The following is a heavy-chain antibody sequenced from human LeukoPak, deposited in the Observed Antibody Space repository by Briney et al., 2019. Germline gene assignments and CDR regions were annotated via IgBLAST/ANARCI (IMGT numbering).Heavy chain of an antibody. CDR1: GGSFSGYY. CDR2: INHSGST. CDR3: ARAHGSGWTFDY. V-gene: IGHV4-34*01. D-gene: IGHD6-19*01. Sequence: PSETLSLTCAVYGGSFSGYYWSWIRQPPGKGLEWIGEINHSGSTNYNPSLKSRVTISVDTSKNQFSLKLSSVTAADTAVYYCARAHGSGWTFDYWGQGTLVTVSS. J-gene: IGHJ4*02.